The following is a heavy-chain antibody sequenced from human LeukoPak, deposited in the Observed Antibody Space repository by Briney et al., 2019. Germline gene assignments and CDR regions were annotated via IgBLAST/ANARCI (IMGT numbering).Heavy chain of an antibody. Sequence: SQTLSLTCTVSGGSISSGGYYWSWVRQHPGKGLEWIGYIYYSGSTYYNPSLESRVNISMVTSENQFSLELSSVTAADTAVYFCARGGGRQLATSHSYFDYWGQGILVPVS. CDR2: IYYSGST. V-gene: IGHV4-31*03. CDR1: GGSISSGGYY. D-gene: IGHD2-15*01. J-gene: IGHJ4*02. CDR3: ARGGGRQLATSHSYFDY.